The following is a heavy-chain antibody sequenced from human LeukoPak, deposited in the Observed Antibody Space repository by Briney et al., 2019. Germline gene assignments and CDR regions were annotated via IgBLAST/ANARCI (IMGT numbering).Heavy chain of an antibody. V-gene: IGHV4-59*01. CDR1: GGSISSYY. J-gene: IGHJ4*02. CDR2: IYYSGST. CDR3: ARLYSSGWAKEYYFDY. D-gene: IGHD6-19*01. Sequence: TSETLSLTCTVSGGSISSYYWSWIRQPPGKGLEWIGYIYYSGSTNYNPSLKSRVTISVDTSKNQFSLKLSSVTAAVTAVYYCARLYSSGWAKEYYFDYWGQGTLVTVSS.